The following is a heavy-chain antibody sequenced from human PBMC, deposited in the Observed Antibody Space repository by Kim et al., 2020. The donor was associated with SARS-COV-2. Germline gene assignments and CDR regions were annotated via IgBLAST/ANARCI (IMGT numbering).Heavy chain of an antibody. CDR1: GGSITSYY. CDR2: IFYSGTT. Sequence: SETLSLTCTVSGGSITSYYYNWIRQPPGKELEWMGYIFYSGTTNYNPSLKSQVTITLYTSKNQFSLKLTSVTAADTAAYFCARGGTNRIAHVWCHGTLVT. V-gene: IGHV4-59*13. CDR3: ARGGTNRIAHV. J-gene: IGHJ4*03.